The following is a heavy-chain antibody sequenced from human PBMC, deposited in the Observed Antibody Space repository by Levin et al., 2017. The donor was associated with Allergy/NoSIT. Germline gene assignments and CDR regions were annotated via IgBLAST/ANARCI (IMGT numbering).Heavy chain of an antibody. J-gene: IGHJ4*02. D-gene: IGHD5-18*01. CDR2: ISGSGGST. CDR3: AKILPGYSYGGFDY. Sequence: GESLKISCAASGFTFTSYAMSWVRQAPGKGLEWVSTISGSGGSTYYADSVKGRFTISRDNSKNALYLQMNSLRAEDTAVYYCAKILPGYSYGGFDYWGQGTLVTVS. V-gene: IGHV3-23*01. CDR1: GFTFTSYA.